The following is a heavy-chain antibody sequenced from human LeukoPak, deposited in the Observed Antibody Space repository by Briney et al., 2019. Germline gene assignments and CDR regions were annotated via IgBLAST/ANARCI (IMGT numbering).Heavy chain of an antibody. J-gene: IGHJ6*04. CDR1: GFTFSSYS. V-gene: IGHV3-21*01. Sequence: PGGSLRLSCAASGFTFSSYSMNWVRQAPGKGLEWVSSISSSSSYIYYADSVKGRFTISRDNAKNSLYLQMNSLRAEDTAVYYCARNYDFWSGYYTPPDVWGKGTTVTVSS. CDR2: ISSSSSYI. CDR3: ARNYDFWSGYYTPPDV. D-gene: IGHD3-3*01.